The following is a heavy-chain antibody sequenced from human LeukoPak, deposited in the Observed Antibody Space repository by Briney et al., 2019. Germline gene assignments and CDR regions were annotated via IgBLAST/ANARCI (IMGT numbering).Heavy chain of an antibody. CDR3: ARQLRDGYNLDAFDI. V-gene: IGHV3-21*01. D-gene: IGHD5-24*01. Sequence: GGSLRLSCAASGFTFSSYSMNWVRQAPGKGLEWVSSISSSSSYIYYADSVKGRFTISRDNAKNSLYLQMNSLRAEDTAVYYCARQLRDGYNLDAFDIWGQGTKVTVSS. J-gene: IGHJ3*02. CDR2: ISSSSSYI. CDR1: GFTFSSYS.